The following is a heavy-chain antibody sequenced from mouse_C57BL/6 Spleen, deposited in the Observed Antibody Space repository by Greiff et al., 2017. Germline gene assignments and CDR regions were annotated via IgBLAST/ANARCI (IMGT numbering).Heavy chain of an antibody. CDR3: ATTVVARCYFDY. CDR2: IHPSDSDT. J-gene: IGHJ2*01. D-gene: IGHD1-1*01. V-gene: IGHV1-74*01. Sequence: QVQLQQPGAELVKPGASVKVSCKASGFTFTSYWMHWVKQRPGQGLEWIGRIHPSDSDTNYTQKFKGKATLTVDKSSSTAYMQLSSLTSEDSAVYYCATTVVARCYFDYWGQGTTLTVSS. CDR1: GFTFTSYW.